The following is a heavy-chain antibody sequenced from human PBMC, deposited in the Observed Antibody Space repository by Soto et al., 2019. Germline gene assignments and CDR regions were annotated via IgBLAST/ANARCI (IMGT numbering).Heavy chain of an antibody. V-gene: IGHV1-2*04. Sequence: ASVKVSCKASGYTFGDSYIHWVRQAPGQGLEWMGWIHPSNGGTNYAQKFQGWVTMTRDTSTSTAYMDLSRLTSDDTAVYYCALSGVLTGYYRDYYYYGMEVWGQGTTVTVSS. CDR2: IHPSNGGT. CDR3: ALSGVLTGYYRDYYYYGMEV. D-gene: IGHD3-9*01. CDR1: GYTFGDSY. J-gene: IGHJ6*02.